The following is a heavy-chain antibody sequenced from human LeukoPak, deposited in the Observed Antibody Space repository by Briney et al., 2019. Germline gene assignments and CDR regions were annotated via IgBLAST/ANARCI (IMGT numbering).Heavy chain of an antibody. D-gene: IGHD3-22*01. Sequence: GGSLRLSCAASGFTFSSYAMSWVRQAPGKGLEWVSGISTSGGSTYYADSVKGRFTISRDNAKNTVSLQMNSLRAEDTGVYYCARAPSEIGGYYPEYFRHWGQGTLVTVSS. V-gene: IGHV3-23*01. J-gene: IGHJ1*01. CDR2: ISTSGGST. CDR1: GFTFSSYA. CDR3: ARAPSEIGGYYPEYFRH.